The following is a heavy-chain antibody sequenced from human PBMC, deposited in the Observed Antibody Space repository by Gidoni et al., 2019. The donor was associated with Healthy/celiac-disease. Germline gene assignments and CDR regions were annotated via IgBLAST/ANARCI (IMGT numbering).Heavy chain of an antibody. V-gene: IGHV3-11*01. CDR1: GFTCSAYY. CDR3: ARELLWFGELSPRFDY. D-gene: IGHD3-10*01. Sequence: QVQLVESGGGLVKPGGSLRLSCAASGFTCSAYYMSWIRPAPGKGLEWVSYISSSGSTIYYADSVKCRFTISRDNAKNSLYLQMNSLRAEDTAVYYCARELLWFGELSPRFDYWGQGTLVTVSS. J-gene: IGHJ4*02. CDR2: ISSSGSTI.